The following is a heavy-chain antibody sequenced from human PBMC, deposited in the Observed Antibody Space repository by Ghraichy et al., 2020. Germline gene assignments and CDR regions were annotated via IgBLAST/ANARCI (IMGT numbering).Heavy chain of an antibody. CDR3: ARGGYDYVWGSYRNNWFDP. CDR1: GGSFSGYY. D-gene: IGHD3-16*02. Sequence: SETLSLTCAVYGGSFSGYYWSWIRQPPGKGLEWIGEINHSGSTNYNPSLKSRVTISVDTSKNQFSLKLSSVTAADTAVYYCARGGYDYVWGSYRNNWFDPWGQGTLVTVS. V-gene: IGHV4-34*01. CDR2: INHSGST. J-gene: IGHJ5*02.